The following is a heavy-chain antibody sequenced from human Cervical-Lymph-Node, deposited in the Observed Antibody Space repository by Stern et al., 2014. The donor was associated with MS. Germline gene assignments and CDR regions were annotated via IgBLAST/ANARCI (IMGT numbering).Heavy chain of an antibody. J-gene: IGHJ4*02. CDR1: GFTFTNYA. CDR2: INAANGNT. Sequence: VQLVESEAEVKEPGASVKVSCKASGFTFTNYAMHWVRQAPGQRLEWMGWINAANGNTKYSQNFQGRVTITRDSSATTAYMELRSLTFEDTAMYFCARTSSWCFDRWGQGTLVTVSS. D-gene: IGHD6-13*01. V-gene: IGHV1-3*01. CDR3: ARTSSWCFDR.